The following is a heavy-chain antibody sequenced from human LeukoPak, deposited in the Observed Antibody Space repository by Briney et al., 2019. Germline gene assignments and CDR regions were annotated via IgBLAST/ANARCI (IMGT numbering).Heavy chain of an antibody. Sequence: SETLSLTCVVSGVSIISNDYWWGWLRQPPGKGLEWIGTIDHAGTTFYNVSLKSRVTISVDTPNNQFSLRLNSVTAADTAVYYCAISNGYGLVDIWGQGTMVTVSS. V-gene: IGHV4-39*07. CDR3: AISNGYGLVDI. CDR1: GVSIISNDYW. CDR2: IDHAGTT. D-gene: IGHD3-10*01. J-gene: IGHJ3*02.